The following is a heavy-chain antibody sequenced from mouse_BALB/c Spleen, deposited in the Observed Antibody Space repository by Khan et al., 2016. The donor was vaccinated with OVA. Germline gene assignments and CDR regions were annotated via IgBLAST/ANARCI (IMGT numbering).Heavy chain of an antibody. CDR2: IWAGGST. J-gene: IGHJ3*01. CDR1: GFSLTNYG. CDR3: ARPYYGSAWFAY. Sequence: QVQLKESGPGLVAPSQSLSITCTVSGFSLTNYGVHWVRQPPREGLEWLGVIWAGGSTNYNSALTSRLSISKDNSKSQVFLKMNSLQTNDTAMYYCARPYYGSAWFAYWGQGTLVTVSA. D-gene: IGHD1-1*01. V-gene: IGHV2-9*02.